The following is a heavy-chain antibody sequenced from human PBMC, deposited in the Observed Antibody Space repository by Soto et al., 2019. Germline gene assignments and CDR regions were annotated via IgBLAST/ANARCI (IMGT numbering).Heavy chain of an antibody. J-gene: IGHJ6*03. D-gene: IGHD3-10*01. Sequence: EVQLVESGGGVVRPGGSLRLSCAASGFTFDDDGMSWVRQAPGKGLEWVSGINWNGGSPGYADSVKGRFTNSRYKAKNSLYLQMNSLRAEETVLYHCASVYTMVRGAKRYYYYMDVWGKGTTVTVSS. CDR2: INWNGGSP. CDR3: ASVYTMVRGAKRYYYYMDV. V-gene: IGHV3-20*01. CDR1: GFTFDDDG.